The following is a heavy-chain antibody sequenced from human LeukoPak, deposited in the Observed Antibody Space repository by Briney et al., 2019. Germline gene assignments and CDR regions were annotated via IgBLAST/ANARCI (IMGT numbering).Heavy chain of an antibody. J-gene: IGHJ4*02. D-gene: IGHD6-19*01. CDR3: AKGSGWYV. CDR1: GFTFSSSS. Sequence: GGSLRLSCAASGFTFSSSSMSWVRQAPGKGLGWVSVISGSGGSTDYADSVKGRFTISRDNSKNTLYLQINSLRAEDTAVYYCAKGSGWYVWGQGTLVTVSS. CDR2: ISGSGGST. V-gene: IGHV3-23*01.